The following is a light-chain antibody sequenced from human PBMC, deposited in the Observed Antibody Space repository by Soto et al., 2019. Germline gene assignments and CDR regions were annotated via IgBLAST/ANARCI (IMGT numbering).Light chain of an antibody. CDR1: SSDVGGYNH. Sequence: QSALTQPASVSGSPGQSITISCTGTSSDVGGYNHVSWYQQHPGKAPKLMIYEVINRPSGVSNRFSGSKSGNTASLTISGLQAEDEADYYCSSYTSSTAPYVFGPGTKLTVL. CDR3: SSYTSSTAPYV. J-gene: IGLJ1*01. V-gene: IGLV2-14*01. CDR2: EVI.